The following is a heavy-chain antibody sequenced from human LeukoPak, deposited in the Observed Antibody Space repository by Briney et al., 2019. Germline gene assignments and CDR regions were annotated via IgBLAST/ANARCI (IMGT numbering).Heavy chain of an antibody. Sequence: PSETLSLTCTVSGGSITSSYWSWIRQPPGKGLEWIGYVYYSGSTYYSPSLRSRVIMSVDTSKNEFSLKMSSVTPADTAVYYCARGGSSSPLDDWGQGTLVTVSS. CDR3: ARGGSSSPLDD. D-gene: IGHD6-6*01. V-gene: IGHV4-59*01. CDR1: GGSITSSY. CDR2: VYYSGST. J-gene: IGHJ4*02.